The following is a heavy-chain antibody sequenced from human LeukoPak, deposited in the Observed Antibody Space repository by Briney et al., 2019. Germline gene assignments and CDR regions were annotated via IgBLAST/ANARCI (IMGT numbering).Heavy chain of an antibody. CDR2: TNPNTGGT. J-gene: IGHJ4*02. Sequence: GASVKVSCKSSGYTFTGYYMHWVRQAPGQGLEWMGWTNPNTGGTNYAQKFQGRVTMTRDTSISTAYMDLSRLRSDDTAVYYCVQFELDCWGQGTLVTVSS. CDR1: GYTFTGYY. V-gene: IGHV1-2*02. D-gene: IGHD1-7*01. CDR3: VQFELDC.